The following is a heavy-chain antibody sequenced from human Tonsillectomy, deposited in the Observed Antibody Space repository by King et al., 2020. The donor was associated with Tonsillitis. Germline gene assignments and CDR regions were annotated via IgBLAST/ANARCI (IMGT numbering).Heavy chain of an antibody. V-gene: IGHV4-31*03. CDR2: IYYSGST. J-gene: IGHJ3*02. CDR3: ARLALEDRQKAVFLEGSGAFDI. CDR1: GGSISSGGYY. Sequence: QLQESGPGLVKPSQTLPLTCTVSGGSISSGGYYWSWIRQHPGKGLEWIGYIYYSGSTYYNPSLKSRVTISVDTSKNQFSLKLSSVTAADTAVYYCARLALEDRQKAVFLEGSGAFDIWGQGTMVTVSS. D-gene: IGHD2-15*01.